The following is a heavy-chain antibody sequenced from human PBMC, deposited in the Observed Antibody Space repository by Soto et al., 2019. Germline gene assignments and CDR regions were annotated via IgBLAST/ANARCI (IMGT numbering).Heavy chain of an antibody. J-gene: IGHJ4*02. Sequence: PSETLSLTCTVSGGSISSDYWSWIRQPPGKGLDWIGFSHYSGSINLNPSLKSRVTISVDTSKNQFSLKLSSVTAADTAVYYCARYKLGGPVGLFDYWGQGTLVTVSS. V-gene: IGHV4-59*01. CDR2: SHYSGSI. D-gene: IGHD1-20*01. CDR1: GGSISSDY. CDR3: ARYKLGGPVGLFDY.